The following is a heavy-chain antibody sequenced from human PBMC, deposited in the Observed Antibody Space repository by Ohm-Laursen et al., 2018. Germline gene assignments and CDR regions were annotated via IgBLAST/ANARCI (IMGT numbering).Heavy chain of an antibody. J-gene: IGHJ4*02. Sequence: GTLSLTCNVSGGSISNYYWSWIRQPAGKGLEWVGRMYSSGSTNYNPSLKSRVTMSFDTSKNQFSLKLSSVTAADTAVYYCARGFSGWWGRIDYWGQGILVTVSS. CDR2: MYSSGST. CDR1: GGSISNYY. CDR3: ARGFSGWWGRIDY. V-gene: IGHV4-4*07. D-gene: IGHD6-19*01.